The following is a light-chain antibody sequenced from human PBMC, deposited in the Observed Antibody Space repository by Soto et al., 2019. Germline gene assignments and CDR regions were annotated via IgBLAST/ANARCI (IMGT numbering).Light chain of an antibody. J-gene: IGKJ5*01. V-gene: IGKV1-33*01. CDR1: QDIDKS. Sequence: IQLTQSPSSLSASVGETVTITCRASQDIDKSLNWYQHKPGKAPKLLVYAVSFLETGFPSRFSGRGSGTVFSLTINSLQSDDFATYYCQQHDGRPTMTFGQGTRLDSK. CDR2: AVS. CDR3: QQHDGRPTMT.